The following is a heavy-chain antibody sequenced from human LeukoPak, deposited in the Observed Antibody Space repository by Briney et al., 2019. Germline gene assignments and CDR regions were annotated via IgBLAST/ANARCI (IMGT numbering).Heavy chain of an antibody. CDR3: ARAKPLYYYDSSGYSSFDY. CDR1: GYTFTSYA. CDR2: INTNTGNP. J-gene: IGHJ4*02. D-gene: IGHD3-22*01. Sequence: GASVKVSCKAPGYTFTSYAMNWVRQAPGQGLEWMGWINTNTGNPTYAQGFTGRFVFSLDTSVSTAYLQISSLKAEDTAVYYCARAKPLYYYDSSGYSSFDYWGQGTLVTVSS. V-gene: IGHV7-4-1*02.